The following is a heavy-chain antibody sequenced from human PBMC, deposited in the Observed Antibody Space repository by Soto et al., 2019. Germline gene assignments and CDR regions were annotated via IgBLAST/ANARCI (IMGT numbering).Heavy chain of an antibody. CDR2: VHAGESHT. CDR3: ARRVYQPLLSDYLDY. Sequence: PGESLKISCKGSGYSFANFWIGWVRQMPGKGLEWMGIVHAGESHTTYSPSFQGQVTISADKSIGTAYLQWRSLRASDTAIYYCARRVYQPLLSDYLDYWGQGTQVTISS. D-gene: IGHD2-2*01. V-gene: IGHV5-51*01. CDR1: GYSFANFW. J-gene: IGHJ4*02.